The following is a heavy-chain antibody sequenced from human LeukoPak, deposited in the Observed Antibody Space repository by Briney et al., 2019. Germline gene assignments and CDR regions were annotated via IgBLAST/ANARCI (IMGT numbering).Heavy chain of an antibody. CDR1: GFSFSNYA. CDR2: ISISGGST. D-gene: IGHD4-23*01. Sequence: GGSLSLSCTASGFSFSNYAMIWDRQAPGKGLEWVSGISISGGSTFYADSVKGRFTISRDNSQNTLYLQMNSLRADDTAVYYCAKNLDGSNSPFDSWGQGTMVTVSS. CDR3: AKNLDGSNSPFDS. J-gene: IGHJ3*02. V-gene: IGHV3-23*01.